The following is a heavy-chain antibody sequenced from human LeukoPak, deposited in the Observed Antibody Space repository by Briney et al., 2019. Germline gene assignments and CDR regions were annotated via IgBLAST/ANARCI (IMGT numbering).Heavy chain of an antibody. CDR3: ARDYNSGWTLFFDS. V-gene: IGHV1-69*06. CDR2: IMPIFGTT. D-gene: IGHD6-19*01. Sequence: SVKVSCKASGGTFSSYAISWVRQAPGQGLEWMGGIMPIFGTTKYARKFEGRVTITADKSTITAYMELSSLRSEDTAIYYCARDYNSGWTLFFDSWGQGTPVIVSS. CDR1: GGTFSSYA. J-gene: IGHJ4*02.